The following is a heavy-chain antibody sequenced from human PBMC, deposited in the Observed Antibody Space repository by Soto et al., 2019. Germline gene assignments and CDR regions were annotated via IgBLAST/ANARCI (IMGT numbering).Heavy chain of an antibody. CDR1: GFTFSSYG. D-gene: IGHD3-9*01. J-gene: IGHJ4*02. Sequence: PGGSLRLSCAASGFTFSSYGMHWVRQAPGKGLGWVAVISYDGSYKYYADSVKGRFTISRDDSKNTLYLQMNSLRAEDTAVYYCAKVDDILTGYYTTSIDYWGQGTLVTVSS. CDR3: AKVDDILTGYYTTSIDY. V-gene: IGHV3-30*18. CDR2: ISYDGSYK.